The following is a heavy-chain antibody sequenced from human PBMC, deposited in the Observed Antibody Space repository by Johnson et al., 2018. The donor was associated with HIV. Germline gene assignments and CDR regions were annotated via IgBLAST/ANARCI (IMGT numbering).Heavy chain of an antibody. D-gene: IGHD3-10*01. CDR3: ALEAVRSTDAFDI. CDR1: GFTFSSYG. V-gene: IGHV3-30*03. J-gene: IGHJ3*02. CDR2: ISYDGSNK. Sequence: VQLVESGGGVVQPGRSLRLSCAASGFTFSSYGMHWVRQGPGKGLEWVAVISYDGSNKYYADSVKGRFTISRDNSKNTLYLQMNSLRPEDTAVYYCALEAVRSTDAFDIWGQGTMVIVSS.